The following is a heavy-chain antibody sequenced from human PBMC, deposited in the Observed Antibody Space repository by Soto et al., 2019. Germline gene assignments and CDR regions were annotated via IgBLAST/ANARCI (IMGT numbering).Heavy chain of an antibody. CDR3: AREGSGLEMATIGTGRGAIDY. Sequence: ASVKVSCKASGYTFTSYCISWVRQAPGQGREWMGWISAYNGNTNYAQKLQGRVTMTTDTSTSTAYMELRSLRSDDTAVYYCAREGSGLEMATIGTGRGAIDYWGQGTLVNVSS. CDR1: GYTFTSYC. D-gene: IGHD3-10*01. V-gene: IGHV1-18*04. CDR2: ISAYNGNT. J-gene: IGHJ4*02.